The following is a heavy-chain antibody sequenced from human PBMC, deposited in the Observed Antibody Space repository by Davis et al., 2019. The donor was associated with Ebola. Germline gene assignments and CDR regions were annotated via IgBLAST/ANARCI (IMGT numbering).Heavy chain of an antibody. CDR2: ISSNGGST. J-gene: IGHJ4*02. D-gene: IGHD3-3*01. Sequence: GESLKISCSASGFTFSSYAMHWVRQAPGKGLEYVSAISSNGGSTYYADSVKGRFTISRDNSKNTLYLQMSSLRAEDTAVYYCVKGRGFLEWLSSFDYWGQGTLVTVSS. CDR3: VKGRGFLEWLSSFDY. V-gene: IGHV3-64D*06. CDR1: GFTFSSYA.